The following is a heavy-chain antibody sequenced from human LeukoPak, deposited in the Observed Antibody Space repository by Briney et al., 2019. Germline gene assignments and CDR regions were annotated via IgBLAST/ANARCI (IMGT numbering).Heavy chain of an antibody. CDR2: IYYSGST. CDR1: GGSISSGGYY. Sequence: PSQTLSLTCTVSGGSISSGGYYWSWIRQHPGKGLEWIGYIYYSGSTYYNPSLKSRVTISVDTSKNQFSLKLSSVTAADTAVYYCARVRFSTVTTSSSVTVGRPPFVSPPLMDWGQGTLVTVSS. J-gene: IGHJ4*02. D-gene: IGHD4-17*01. CDR3: ARVRFSTVTTSSSVTVGRPPFVSPPLMD. V-gene: IGHV4-31*03.